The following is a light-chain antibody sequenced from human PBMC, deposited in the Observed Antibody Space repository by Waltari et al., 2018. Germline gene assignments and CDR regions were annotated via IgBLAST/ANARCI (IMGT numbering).Light chain of an antibody. CDR2: TND. J-gene: IGLJ2*01. Sequence: QSVLTQPPSTSGTPGQRVTISCSGSSSNIGSNYVYWYQHLPRTAPKLLIYTNDQRPSGVPDRFSGSTSGTSASLAISGLQSDDESDYFCAAWDDTLSAVVFGGGTKLTVL. CDR1: SSNIGSNY. CDR3: AAWDDTLSAVV. V-gene: IGLV1-47*02.